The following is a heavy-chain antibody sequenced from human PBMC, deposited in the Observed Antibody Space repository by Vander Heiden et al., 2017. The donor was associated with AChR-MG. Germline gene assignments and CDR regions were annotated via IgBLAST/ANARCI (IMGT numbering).Heavy chain of an antibody. D-gene: IGHD2-15*01. CDR3: AHTLSGDTVTATFDY. CDR1: GFSLPTPGVG. J-gene: IGHJ4*02. Sequence: HITLTESGPTLVKPTQTLTLTCTLSGFSLPTPGVGVGCIRHPPGKALEWLALIYYNDDSRVSPPLKSRLYITKDTSKNEVVLTMTNMDPVDTATYYCAHTLSGDTVTATFDYWGQGTLVTVSS. V-gene: IGHV2-5*01. CDR2: IYYNDDS.